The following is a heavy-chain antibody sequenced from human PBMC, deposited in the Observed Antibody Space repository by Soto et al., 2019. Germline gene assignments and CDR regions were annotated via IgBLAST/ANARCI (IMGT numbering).Heavy chain of an antibody. D-gene: IGHD2-2*01. V-gene: IGHV4-4*07. CDR3: ARVGYCSSTSCYERPHYYGMDV. Sequence: PSETLSLTCPVSGGSISSYYWSWIRPPAGKGLEGIGRIYISGSTNYNPSLKSRVTMSVDTSKNQFSLKLSSVTAADTAVYYCARVGYCSSTSCYERPHYYGMDVWGQGTTVTVSS. CDR1: GGSISSYY. J-gene: IGHJ6*02. CDR2: IYISGST.